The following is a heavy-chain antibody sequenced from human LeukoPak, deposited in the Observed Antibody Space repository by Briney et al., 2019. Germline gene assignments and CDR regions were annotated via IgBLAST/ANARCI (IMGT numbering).Heavy chain of an antibody. CDR2: INHSGST. J-gene: IGHJ3*02. CDR1: GGSFSGYY. D-gene: IGHD2-2*01. CDR3: ARGRRKYQLLLINHDALDI. Sequence: SETLSLTCAVYGGSFSGYYWSWIRQPPGKGLEWIGEINHSGSTNYNPSLKSRVTISVDTSKNQFSLNLSSVTAADTAVYYCARGRRKYQLLLINHDALDIWGQGTMVTVSS. V-gene: IGHV4-34*01.